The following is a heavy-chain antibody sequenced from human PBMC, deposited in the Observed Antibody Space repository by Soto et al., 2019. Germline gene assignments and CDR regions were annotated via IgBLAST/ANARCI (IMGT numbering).Heavy chain of an antibody. V-gene: IGHV1-18*01. D-gene: IGHD6-13*01. Sequence: ASVKVSCKASGYTFTSYGISWVRQAPGQGLEWMGWISAYNRNTNYAQKLQGRVTMTTDTSTSTAYMELRSLRSDDTAVYYCARTRIAAAVGWFDPWGQGTLVTVSS. J-gene: IGHJ5*02. CDR3: ARTRIAAAVGWFDP. CDR1: GYTFTSYG. CDR2: ISAYNRNT.